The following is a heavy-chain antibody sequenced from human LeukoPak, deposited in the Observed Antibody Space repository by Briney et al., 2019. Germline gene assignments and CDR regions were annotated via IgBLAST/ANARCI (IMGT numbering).Heavy chain of an antibody. CDR3: ARAPGCAVAGDPFDY. V-gene: IGHV3-9*01. Sequence: GRSLRLSCAASGFTFDDYAMRWVRQAPGKGLEWVSGVCWNSGSTGYADSVKGRFTISRDNAKNSLYLQMNSLRAEDTALYYCARAPGCAVAGDPFDYWGQGTLVTVSS. CDR2: VCWNSGST. CDR1: GFTFDDYA. J-gene: IGHJ4*02. D-gene: IGHD6-19*01.